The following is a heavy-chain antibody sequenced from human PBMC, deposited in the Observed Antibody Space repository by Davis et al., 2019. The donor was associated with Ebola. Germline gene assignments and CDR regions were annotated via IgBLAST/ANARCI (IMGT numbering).Heavy chain of an antibody. CDR2: INSDGSST. CDR1: GFTFSSYW. J-gene: IGHJ6*02. V-gene: IGHV3-74*01. D-gene: IGHD4-23*01. Sequence: PGGSLRLSCAASGFTFSSYWMHWVRQAPGKGLVWVSRINSDGSSTSYADSVKGRFTISRDNAKNTLYLQMNSLRADDTAVYYCARYGGETGYGMDVWGQGTTVTVSS. CDR3: ARYGGETGYGMDV.